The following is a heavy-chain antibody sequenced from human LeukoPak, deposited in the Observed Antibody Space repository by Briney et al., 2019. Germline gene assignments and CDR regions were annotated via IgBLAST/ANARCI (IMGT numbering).Heavy chain of an antibody. V-gene: IGHV4-39*01. CDR1: GGSISSSSYY. J-gene: IGHJ4*02. D-gene: IGHD3-22*01. CDR2: IHHSGST. CDR3: AKNYYDSSAYYSDY. Sequence: SETLSLTCTVSGGSISSSSYYWGRIRQPPGKGLEWIGKIHHSGSTYYNPSLKSRVTISVDTSKNQFSLKLSSVTAADTAVYYCAKNYYDSSAYYSDYWGQGTLVTVSS.